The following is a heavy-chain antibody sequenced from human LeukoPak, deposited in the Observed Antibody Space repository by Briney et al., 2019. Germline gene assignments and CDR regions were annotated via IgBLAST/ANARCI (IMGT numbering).Heavy chain of an antibody. CDR2: IWYDGSNK. CDR3: ARLYYDSSGSYFDY. J-gene: IGHJ4*02. Sequence: GGSLRLSCAASGFTFSSYGMHWVRQAPGKGLEWGAVIWYDGSNKYYADSVKGRFTISRDNSKNTLYLQMNSLRAEDTAVYYCARLYYDSSGSYFDYWGQGTLVTVSS. CDR1: GFTFSSYG. D-gene: IGHD3-22*01. V-gene: IGHV3-30*19.